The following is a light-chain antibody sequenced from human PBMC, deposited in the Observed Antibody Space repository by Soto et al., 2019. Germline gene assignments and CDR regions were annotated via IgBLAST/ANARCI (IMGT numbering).Light chain of an antibody. CDR2: DVN. Sequence: QSALTQPASVSGSPGQSITISCTGTSSDVGGYNYVSWYQQHPGKAPKLMIYDVNNRPSGVSNRFSGSKSGKTASLTISGLQAEDEAVYCCSSYTSSSTPYVFGTGTKVTVL. J-gene: IGLJ1*01. V-gene: IGLV2-14*01. CDR1: SSDVGGYNY. CDR3: SSYTSSSTPYV.